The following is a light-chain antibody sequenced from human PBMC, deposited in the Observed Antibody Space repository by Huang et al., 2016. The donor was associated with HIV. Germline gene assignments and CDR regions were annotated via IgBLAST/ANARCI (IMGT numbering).Light chain of an antibody. J-gene: IGKJ1*01. CDR3: QQYNNWKT. Sequence: EIVMTQSPATLSVSPGERATLSCRASQSVSSKLAWYQQKPGQAPRLLLYGASTRATGIPARVSGSGSGTEFTLTISSLQSEDFAVYYCQQYNNWKTFGQGTKVEIK. CDR2: GAS. CDR1: QSVSSK. V-gene: IGKV3-15*01.